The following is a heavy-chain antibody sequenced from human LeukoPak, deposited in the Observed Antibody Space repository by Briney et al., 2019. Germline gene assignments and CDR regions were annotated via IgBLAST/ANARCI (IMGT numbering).Heavy chain of an antibody. CDR3: ARWPKQQLDNYFDY. CDR2: IKQDGSEK. J-gene: IGHJ4*02. Sequence: GGSLRLSCAASGFTFSSYWMSWVRQAPGKGLEWVANIKQDGSEKYYVDSVKGRFTISRDNAKNSLYLQMNSLRPEDTAVYYCARWPKQQLDNYFDYWGQGTLVTVSS. D-gene: IGHD6-13*01. V-gene: IGHV3-7*01. CDR1: GFTFSSYW.